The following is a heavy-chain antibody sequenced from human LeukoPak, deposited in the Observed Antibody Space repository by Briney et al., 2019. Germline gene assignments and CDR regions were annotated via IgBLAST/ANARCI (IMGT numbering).Heavy chain of an antibody. CDR2: INPNSGGT. V-gene: IGHV1-2*02. D-gene: IGHD3-10*01. CDR3: ARGGSLYYYYYMDV. Sequence: ASVKVSYKASGYTFTGYYMHWVRQAPGQGLEWMGWINPNSGGTNYAQKFQGRVTMTRDTSISTAYMELSRLRSDDTAVYYCARGGSLYYYYYMDVWGKGTTVTVSS. J-gene: IGHJ6*03. CDR1: GYTFTGYY.